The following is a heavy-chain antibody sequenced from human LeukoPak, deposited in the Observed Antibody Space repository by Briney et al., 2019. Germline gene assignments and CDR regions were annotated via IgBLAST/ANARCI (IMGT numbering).Heavy chain of an antibody. CDR3: ARGLGSYPEIPLDY. V-gene: IGHV1-18*01. D-gene: IGHD3-16*02. CDR2: SSAITGST. J-gene: IGHJ4*02. Sequence: GASVKVSCKASGYTFINYGISWVRQAPGEGLEWMGWSSAITGSTNYAQKLQGRVTLTTDTSTTTAYMDLGRLRSDDTAVYYCARGLGSYPEIPLDYWGQGTLVTVSS. CDR1: GYTFINYG.